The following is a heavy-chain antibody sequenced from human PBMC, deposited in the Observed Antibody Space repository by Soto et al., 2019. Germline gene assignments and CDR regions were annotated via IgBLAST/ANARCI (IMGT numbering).Heavy chain of an antibody. V-gene: IGHV1-3*01. J-gene: IGHJ4*02. Sequence: QVQLVQSGAEMKKPGASVKLSCKTSGINYNTYALPWVRQAPGKGLEWMGWINAGNGDTRYSQNFQGRVTLTRDTSASTVYMDPDSMKSEDTGVYYCARAISGYVTWGEGTLVTVSS. CDR3: ARAISGYVT. CDR2: INAGNGDT. CDR1: GINYNTYA. D-gene: IGHD5-12*01.